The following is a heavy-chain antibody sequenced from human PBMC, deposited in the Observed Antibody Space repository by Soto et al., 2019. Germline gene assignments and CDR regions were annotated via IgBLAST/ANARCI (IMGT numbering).Heavy chain of an antibody. CDR1: GGSISNYY. CDR2: IDTSGST. J-gene: IGHJ4*02. D-gene: IGHD3-3*01. V-gene: IGHV4-4*07. Sequence: LSLTFTVSGGSISNYYCNWIRQPAGKGLEWIGRIDTSGSTNYNPSLKSRVTMSVDTSKQEFSLKLSSVTAADTALYYCARGGQDFWSGPFDYWGRGALFTVSS. CDR3: ARGGQDFWSGPFDY.